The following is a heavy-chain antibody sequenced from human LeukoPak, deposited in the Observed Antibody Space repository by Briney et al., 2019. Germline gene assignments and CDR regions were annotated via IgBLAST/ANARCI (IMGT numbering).Heavy chain of an antibody. V-gene: IGHV4-61*02. Sequence: SETLSLTCTVSGGSISSGSYYWSWIRQPAGKGLEWIGRIYTSGSTNYNPSLKSRVTISVDTSKNQFSLKLSSVTAADTAVYYCARAGVAAAGLDYWGQGTLVTVSS. CDR3: ARAGVAAAGLDY. J-gene: IGHJ4*02. CDR2: IYTSGST. D-gene: IGHD6-13*01. CDR1: GGSISSGSYY.